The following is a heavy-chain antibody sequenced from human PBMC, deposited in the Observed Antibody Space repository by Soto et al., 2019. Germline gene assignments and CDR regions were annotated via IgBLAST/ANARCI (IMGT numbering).Heavy chain of an antibody. Sequence: GESLKISCKSAGYMFTNYWIGWVRQMPGKGLEWVALIYPADSRTRYSPSFQGQVTISADKSISTAYLQWSSLKASDTAIYYCSRFKYSTSSRYFLHWGQGTPVTVSS. CDR2: IYPADSRT. D-gene: IGHD5-18*01. CDR1: GYMFTNYW. J-gene: IGHJ1*01. CDR3: SRFKYSTSSRYFLH. V-gene: IGHV5-51*01.